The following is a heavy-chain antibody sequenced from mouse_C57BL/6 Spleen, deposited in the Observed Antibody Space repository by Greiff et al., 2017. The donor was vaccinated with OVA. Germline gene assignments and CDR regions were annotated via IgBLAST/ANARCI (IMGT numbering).Heavy chain of an antibody. CDR2: ISSGSSTI. CDR1: GFTFSDYG. J-gene: IGHJ1*03. D-gene: IGHD1-1*01. V-gene: IGHV5-17*01. Sequence: VQLQQSGGGLVKPGGSLKLSCAASGFTFSDYGMHWVRQAPEKGLEWVAYISSGSSTIYYADTVKGRFTISRDNAKNTLFLQMTSLRSEDTAMYYCARQGTTVVDWYFDVWGTGTTVTVSS. CDR3: ARQGTTVVDWYFDV.